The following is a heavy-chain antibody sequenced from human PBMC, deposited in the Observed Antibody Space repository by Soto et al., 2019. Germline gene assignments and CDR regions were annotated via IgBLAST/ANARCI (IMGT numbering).Heavy chain of an antibody. CDR2: IRYDGSNI. J-gene: IGHJ4*02. D-gene: IGHD1-26*01. V-gene: IGHV3-33*01. Sequence: LSCASSRNIFSVLCIHFALQAPGKGLEWVAVIRYDGSNIYYADSVKGRFTISRDNSKNTLYLEMDSLRAEDTAVYYCVRDGVGATVYFRYLDYWVKGALVTVSS. CDR1: RNIFSVLC. CDR3: VRDGVGATVYFRYLDY.